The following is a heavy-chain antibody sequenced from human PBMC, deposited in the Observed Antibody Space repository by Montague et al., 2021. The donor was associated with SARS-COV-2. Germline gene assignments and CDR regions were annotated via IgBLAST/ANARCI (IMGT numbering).Heavy chain of an antibody. CDR1: GGSFSPYY. CDR3: ARLGDGIVPSPILGLGPYYSFYYMDV. J-gene: IGHJ6*03. CDR2: ISQGGNT. D-gene: IGHD2-2*02. Sequence: SETLSLTCAVSGGSFSPYYWSWIRQPPGKGLEWIGEISQGGNTKYNPSLQSRVSISLDTSRNQFSLKVSSGTAADTAIYYCARLGDGIVPSPILGLGPYYSFYYMDVWGKGTTVTVSS. V-gene: IGHV4-34*01.